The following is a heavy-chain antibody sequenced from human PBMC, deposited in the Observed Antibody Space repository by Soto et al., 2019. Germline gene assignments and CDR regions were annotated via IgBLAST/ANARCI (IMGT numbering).Heavy chain of an antibody. Sequence: SETLSLTCTVSGGSISSYYWSWIRQPPGKGLEWIGYIFYSGSTNYNPSLKSRVTISVDTSKNQFSLKMSSVTAADTAVYYCARVGSSGWSPDYWGRGTLVTVSS. CDR3: ARVGSSGWSPDY. CDR1: GGSISSYY. D-gene: IGHD6-19*01. CDR2: IFYSGST. V-gene: IGHV4-59*01. J-gene: IGHJ4*02.